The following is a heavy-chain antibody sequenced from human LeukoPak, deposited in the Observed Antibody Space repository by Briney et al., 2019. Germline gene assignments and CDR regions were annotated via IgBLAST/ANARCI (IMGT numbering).Heavy chain of an antibody. V-gene: IGHV3-53*01. Sequence: PGGSLRLSCAASGFTVSSNYMSWVRQAPGKGLEWVSVIYSGGSTYYADSVKGRFTISRDNSKNTLYLQMNSLRAEDTAVYYCAREGRRYSSSWYSGYFDYWGQGTLVTVSS. CDR3: AREGRRYSSSWYSGYFDY. D-gene: IGHD6-13*01. CDR1: GFTVSSNY. CDR2: IYSGGST. J-gene: IGHJ4*02.